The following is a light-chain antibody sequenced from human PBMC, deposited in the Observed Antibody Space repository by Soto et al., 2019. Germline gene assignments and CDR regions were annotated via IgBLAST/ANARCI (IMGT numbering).Light chain of an antibody. CDR1: QSVSSNY. CDR2: GAS. CDR3: QQYGSSTWT. J-gene: IGKJ1*01. Sequence: EIALTQTPGTMSLSPGERATLSCRASQSVSSNYLAWYQQKPGQGPRLLIYGASSRATGIPDRFSGSGSGTDFTLTISRLEPEDFAVYYCQQYGSSTWTFGRGTKVDIK. V-gene: IGKV3-20*01.